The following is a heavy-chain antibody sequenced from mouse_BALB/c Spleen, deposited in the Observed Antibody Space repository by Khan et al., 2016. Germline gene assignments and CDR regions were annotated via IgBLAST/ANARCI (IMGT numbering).Heavy chain of an antibody. CDR3: ARSYGYRGFAY. Sequence: EVKLLESGPGLVKPSQSLSLTCTVTGYSITSDYAWNWIRQFPGNKLEWMGYISYSGSTSYNPSLKRRIAITRDTSKNQFFLQLNSVTTEDTATXYCARSYGYRGFAYWGQGTLVTVSA. J-gene: IGHJ3*01. V-gene: IGHV3-2*02. CDR1: GYSITSDYA. CDR2: ISYSGST. D-gene: IGHD2-2*01.